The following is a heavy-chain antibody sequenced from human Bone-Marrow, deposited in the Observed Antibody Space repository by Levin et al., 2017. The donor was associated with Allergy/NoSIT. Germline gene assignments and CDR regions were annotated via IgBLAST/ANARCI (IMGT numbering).Heavy chain of an antibody. Sequence: LTCAASAFSISSHWMSWVRQAPGKGLEWVANINQDGSQTYYVDSVKGRFTISRDNAKNSVYLQMSSLRGEDTAVYYCVRTIGGSSAYWGQGTLVTVSS. D-gene: IGHD2-15*01. CDR1: AFSISSHW. J-gene: IGHJ4*02. CDR3: VRTIGGSSAY. CDR2: INQDGSQT. V-gene: IGHV3-7*01.